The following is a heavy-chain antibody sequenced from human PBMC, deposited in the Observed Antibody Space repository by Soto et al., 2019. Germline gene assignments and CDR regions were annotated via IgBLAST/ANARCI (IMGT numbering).Heavy chain of an antibody. V-gene: IGHV4-4*07. J-gene: IGHJ6*02. Sequence: PSETLSLTCTVSGGSISSYYWSWIRQPAGKGLEWIGRIYTSGSTNYNPSLKSRVTMSVDTSKNQFSLKLSSVTAADTAVYYCARDAFGNDILTGYSYYYGMDVWGQGTTVTDSS. CDR1: GGSISSYY. CDR3: ARDAFGNDILTGYSYYYGMDV. CDR2: IYTSGST. D-gene: IGHD3-9*01.